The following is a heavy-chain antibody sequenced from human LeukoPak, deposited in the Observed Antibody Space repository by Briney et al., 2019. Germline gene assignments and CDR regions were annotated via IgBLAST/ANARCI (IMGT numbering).Heavy chain of an antibody. D-gene: IGHD3-16*01. V-gene: IGHV3-7*04. CDR2: IRPDGCEA. Sequence: GGSLRLSCAASGFTFSSSWMTWVRQAPGKGLEWVAVIRPDGCEAAYVDSVIGRFTISRDNAKNSLFLQMISLRVEDTAVYYCTRDRAYKTFDYWGQGALVTVSS. J-gene: IGHJ4*02. CDR3: TRDRAYKTFDY. CDR1: GFTFSSSW.